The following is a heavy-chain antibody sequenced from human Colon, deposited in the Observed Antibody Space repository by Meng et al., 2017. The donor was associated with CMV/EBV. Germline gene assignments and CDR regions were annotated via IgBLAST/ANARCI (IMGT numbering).Heavy chain of an antibody. J-gene: IGHJ6*02. D-gene: IGHD6-6*01. CDR3: ARIAARRPNYYYYYGLDV. CDR2: ITWNSAWI. CDR1: GFTFDDYV. V-gene: IGHV3-9*01. Sequence: SLKISCVASGFTFDDYVIQWVRQSPGKGLEWVSSITWNSAWIDYADSVKGRFTVSRDNARKSVFLEMNSLRVEDTALYYCARIAARRPNYYYYYGLDVWGQGTTVTVS.